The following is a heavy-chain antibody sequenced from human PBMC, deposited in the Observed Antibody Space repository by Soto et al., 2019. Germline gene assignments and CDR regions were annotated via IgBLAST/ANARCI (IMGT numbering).Heavy chain of an antibody. CDR3: ARDPVYSYGYN. V-gene: IGHV1-3*01. Sequence: QVQLVQSVAEVKKPGASVKVSCNASGYTFTSYAMHWVRQAPGQRLEWMGWINAGNGNTKYSQKFQGRVTITRDTSASTAYMELSSLRSEDTAVYYCARDPVYSYGYNWGQGTLVTVSS. J-gene: IGHJ4*02. D-gene: IGHD5-18*01. CDR2: INAGNGNT. CDR1: GYTFTSYA.